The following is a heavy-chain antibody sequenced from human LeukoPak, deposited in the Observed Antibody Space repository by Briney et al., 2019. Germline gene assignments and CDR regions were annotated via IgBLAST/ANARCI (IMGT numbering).Heavy chain of an antibody. CDR3: ARVYGPVVTPIGSRGYGMDV. J-gene: IGHJ6*02. Sequence: PSETLSLTCTVSGGSISSGSYYWGWLRQPAGKGLEWIGRIYTSGSTNYNPSLKSRVTISVDTSKNQFSPKLSSVTAADTAVYYCARVYGPVVTPIGSRGYGMDVWGQGTTVTVSS. V-gene: IGHV4-61*02. CDR1: GGSISSGSYY. CDR2: IYTSGST. D-gene: IGHD4-23*01.